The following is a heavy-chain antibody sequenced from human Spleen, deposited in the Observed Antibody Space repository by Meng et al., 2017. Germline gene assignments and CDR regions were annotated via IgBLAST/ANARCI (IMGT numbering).Heavy chain of an antibody. D-gene: IGHD3-22*01. CDR3: ARVSSYYDSSGYYANYFDY. Sequence: ASVKVSCKASGDTLTSYDINWVRQATGQGLEWMGWMNPNSGNTGYSQKFQGRVSMTRNTSISTAYMELSSLRSDDTAVYYCARVSSYYDSSGYYANYFDYWGQGTLVTVSS. J-gene: IGHJ4*02. CDR1: GDTLTSYD. V-gene: IGHV1-8*01. CDR2: MNPNSGNT.